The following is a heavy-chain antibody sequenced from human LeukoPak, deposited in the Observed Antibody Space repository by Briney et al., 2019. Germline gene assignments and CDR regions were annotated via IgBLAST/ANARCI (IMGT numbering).Heavy chain of an antibody. J-gene: IGHJ4*02. CDR2: IKSYTDGGAT. CDR1: GFTFSDAW. Sequence: GGSLRLSCAVSGFTFSDAWMNWVRQAPGKGLEWVGRIKSYTDGGATDYAAPVKGRFTISRGDSTNTVFLHMNSLITEDAAVYYCATAPGYWATAPFDFWGQGTLVTVSS. CDR3: ATAPGYWATAPFDF. D-gene: IGHD3-22*01. V-gene: IGHV3-15*01.